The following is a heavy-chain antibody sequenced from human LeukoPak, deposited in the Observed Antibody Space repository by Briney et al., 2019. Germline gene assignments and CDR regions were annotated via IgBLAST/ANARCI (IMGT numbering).Heavy chain of an antibody. Sequence: GSLRLSCAASGFTFSSYAMSWVRQAPGKGLEWVSAISGSGGSTYYADSVKGRFTISRDNSKNTPYLQMNSLRAEDTAVYYCAKDLRSTMVRGVMVDYWGQGTLVTVSS. CDR3: AKDLRSTMVRGVMVDY. V-gene: IGHV3-23*01. J-gene: IGHJ4*02. CDR2: ISGSGGST. D-gene: IGHD3-10*01. CDR1: GFTFSSYA.